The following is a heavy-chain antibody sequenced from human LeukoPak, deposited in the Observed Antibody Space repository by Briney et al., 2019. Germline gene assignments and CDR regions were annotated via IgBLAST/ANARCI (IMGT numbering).Heavy chain of an antibody. J-gene: IGHJ2*01. CDR3: ARGICVDSISWHFDL. CDR2: ISYSGST. D-gene: IGHD2-15*01. CDR1: GSSINVYY. V-gene: IGHV4-59*01. Sequence: PSETLSLTCTVSGSSINVYYWSWLRQSPGKGLEWIAYISYSGSTNYNPSLKSRVTISVDTSKNQFSLRLSSMTAADTAVYYCARGICVDSISWHFDLWGRGTLVTVSS.